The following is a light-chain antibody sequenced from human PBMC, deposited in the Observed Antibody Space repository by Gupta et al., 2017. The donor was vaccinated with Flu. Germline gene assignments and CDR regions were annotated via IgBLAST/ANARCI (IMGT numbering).Light chain of an antibody. Sequence: QSALIQPASVSGPRGESLTISCNGTRSDVGSYIFVSWYQQHPGKAPKLMIYEGSKRPSGVTNRFSVSKTGNTASLTISGLQAEDDADYYCCSYSGSSTWVFGGGTKLTVL. CDR3: CSYSGSSTWV. V-gene: IGLV2-23*01. CDR1: RSDVGSYIF. J-gene: IGLJ3*02. CDR2: EGS.